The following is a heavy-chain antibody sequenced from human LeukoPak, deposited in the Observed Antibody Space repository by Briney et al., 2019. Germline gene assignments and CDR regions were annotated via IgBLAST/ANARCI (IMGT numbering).Heavy chain of an antibody. D-gene: IGHD5-18*01. Sequence: PGGSLRLSCAASGFTFHKFAMHWVRQTPGKGPQWVSLISGDGDKTYYADSVKGRFTISRDNSRNSMYMQMNSLRTEDTGFYYCAKFRYEDTFHIWGRATLLT. J-gene: IGHJ3*02. CDR1: GFTFHKFA. CDR3: AKFRYEDTFHI. CDR2: ISGDGDKT. V-gene: IGHV3-43*02.